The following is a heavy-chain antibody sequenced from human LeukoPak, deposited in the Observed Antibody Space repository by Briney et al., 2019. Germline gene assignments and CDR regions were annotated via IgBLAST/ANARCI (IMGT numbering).Heavy chain of an antibody. V-gene: IGHV4-34*01. D-gene: IGHD2-2*01. CDR3: ARSGCSSTSCYGFRRTAQKDY. CDR2: IYHRRST. CDR1: GGSFSVYY. J-gene: IGHJ4*02. Sequence: SETLSLTCALYGGSFSVYYWSWIREPPRKGLERIGEIYHRRSTNYNPSLKSRVTISVDTSKNQFSLKLSSVTAADTAVYYCARSGCSSTSCYGFRRTAQKDYWGQGTLVTASS.